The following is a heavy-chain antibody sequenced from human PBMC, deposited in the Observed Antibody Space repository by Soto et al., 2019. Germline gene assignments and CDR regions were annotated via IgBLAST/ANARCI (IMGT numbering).Heavy chain of an antibody. CDR1: GGSVSSGSYY. CDR3: ASPSGDNWNDPDYYYYYGMDV. Sequence: PSETLSLTCTVSGGSVSSGSYYWTWIRQPPGKGLEWLGYIYYSGTTNYNPPLKSRITISVDTSGNQFSLQMNSLRAEDTAVYYCASPSGDNWNDPDYYYYYGMDVWGQGTTVTVSS. CDR2: IYYSGTT. D-gene: IGHD1-20*01. V-gene: IGHV4-61*01. J-gene: IGHJ6*02.